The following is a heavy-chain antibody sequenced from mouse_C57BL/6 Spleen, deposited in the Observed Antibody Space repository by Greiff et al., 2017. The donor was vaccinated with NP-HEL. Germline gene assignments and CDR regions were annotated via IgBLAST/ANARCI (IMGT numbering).Heavy chain of an antibody. Sequence: QVQLQQPGTELVQPGDSVTLSCKASGYTFTSYWMHWVRQTPGQGLEWIGNINPSNGGANYNAKFTSKATRTVDKHSSTAYMQLSSLTSEDSAVYYCARTPGSNYVWFAYWGQGTLVTVSA. CDR2: INPSNGGA. J-gene: IGHJ3*01. CDR3: ARTPGSNYVWFAY. V-gene: IGHV1-53*01. CDR1: GYTFTSYW. D-gene: IGHD1-1*01.